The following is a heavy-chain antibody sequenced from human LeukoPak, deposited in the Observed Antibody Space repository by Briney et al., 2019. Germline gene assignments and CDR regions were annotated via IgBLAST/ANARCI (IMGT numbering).Heavy chain of an antibody. J-gene: IGHJ5*02. CDR1: GGSISSYY. D-gene: IGHD1-26*01. Sequence: SETLSLTCTVSGGSISSYYWSWIRQPPGKGLEWIGYIYYSGSTNYNPSLKSRVTISVDTSKNQFSLKLSSVTAADTAVYYCARGAVGARSWFAPWGQGTLVTVSS. V-gene: IGHV4-59*01. CDR2: IYYSGST. CDR3: ARGAVGARSWFAP.